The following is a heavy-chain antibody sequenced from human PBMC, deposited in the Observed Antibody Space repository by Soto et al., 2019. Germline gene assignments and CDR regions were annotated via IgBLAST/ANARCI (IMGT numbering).Heavy chain of an antibody. CDR3: AKDPSYYDSSGYTSYYYGMDV. D-gene: IGHD3-22*01. J-gene: IGHJ6*02. CDR2: ISYEGSNK. V-gene: IGHV3-30*18. CDR1: GFPFSSSS. Sequence: HPGRSLRLSCADSGFPFSSSSMHWVRQAPGKGLEWVAVISYEGSNKYYADSGKGRLTTARDNSKNTLYLQTNSLRAEDTAVYYCAKDPSYYDSSGYTSYYYGMDVSGQGTTVTVSS.